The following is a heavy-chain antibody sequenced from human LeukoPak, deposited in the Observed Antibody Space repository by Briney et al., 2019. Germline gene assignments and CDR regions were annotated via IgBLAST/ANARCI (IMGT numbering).Heavy chain of an antibody. CDR1: GFSLSTSGVG. V-gene: IGHV2-5*01. CDR3: AHSRITMVRGVIILPRFDY. D-gene: IGHD3-10*01. CDR2: IYWNDDK. Sequence: SGPTLVNPTQTLTLTCTFSGFSLSTSGVGVGWIRQPPGKALEWLALIYWNDDKRYSPSLKSRLTITKDTSKTQVVLTMTNMDPVDTATYYCAHSRITMVRGVIILPRFDYWGQGTLVTVSS. J-gene: IGHJ4*02.